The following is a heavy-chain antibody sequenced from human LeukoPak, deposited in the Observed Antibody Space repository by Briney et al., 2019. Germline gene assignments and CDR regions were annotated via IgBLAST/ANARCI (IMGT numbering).Heavy chain of an antibody. CDR3: ARDRQDGFDI. CDR2: VYGSGYT. J-gene: IGHJ3*02. V-gene: IGHV4-59*01. CDR1: GASISGWY. Sequence: SETLSLTCTVSGASISGWYWSWIRQPPGKGLEWIGYVYGSGYTNYNPSLKSRVTMSIDTSKNHFSLKLTSVTAADTGLYYRARDRQDGFDIWGPGTMVTVSS.